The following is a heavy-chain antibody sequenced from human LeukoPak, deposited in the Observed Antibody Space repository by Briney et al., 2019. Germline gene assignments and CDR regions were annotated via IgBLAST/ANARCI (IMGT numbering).Heavy chain of an antibody. V-gene: IGHV3-7*04. Sequence: PGGSLRLSRAASRFAFSNYWMSWVRQAPGKGLEWVANIKQDGGEKYYVDSVKGRFTISRDNAKNSLYLQMNSLRAEDTAVYYCARDHLRVGATGASDTWGQGTMVTVSS. CDR2: IKQDGGEK. J-gene: IGHJ3*02. CDR1: RFAFSNYW. CDR3: ARDHLRVGATGASDT. D-gene: IGHD1-26*01.